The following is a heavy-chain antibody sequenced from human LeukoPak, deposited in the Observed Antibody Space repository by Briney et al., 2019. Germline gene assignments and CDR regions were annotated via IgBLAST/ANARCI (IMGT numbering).Heavy chain of an antibody. CDR3: ARAPGGRRAYYMDV. V-gene: IGHV4-61*02. Sequence: SETLSLTCTVSGGSISSGSYYWNWIRQPAGKGLEWIGRISTSVNPNYNPSLKSRVTISVDTSKNQFSLKLNPVTAADTAVYYCARAPGGRRAYYMDVWGKGTTVTISS. CDR2: ISTSVNP. CDR1: GGSISSGSYY. D-gene: IGHD3-16*01. J-gene: IGHJ6*03.